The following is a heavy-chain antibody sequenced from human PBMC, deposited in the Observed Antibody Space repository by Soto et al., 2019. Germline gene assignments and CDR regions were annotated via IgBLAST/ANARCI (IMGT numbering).Heavy chain of an antibody. D-gene: IGHD2-21*01. CDR1: GFTFINYA. CDR3: ARKILVSTTRPEYWYFVL. J-gene: IGHJ2*01. V-gene: IGHV3-23*01. CDR2: ISGGGDAT. Sequence: EVQLLESGGGLVQPGGSLRLSCAGSGFTFINYAMNWVRQAPGKGLEWVSSISGGGDATFFPGSVRGRFTFSRDNSKNTVTLQMNSLGVEDTAVYYCARKILVSTTRPEYWYFVLWGRGTLVTVSS.